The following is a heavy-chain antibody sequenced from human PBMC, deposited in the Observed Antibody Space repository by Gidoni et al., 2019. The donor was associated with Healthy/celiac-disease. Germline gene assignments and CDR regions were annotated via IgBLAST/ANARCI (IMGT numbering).Heavy chain of an antibody. CDR2: RYYSGST. Sequence: QLQLQESGPGLVKPSETLSLPCTVSGGSISSSSYYWGWIRQPPGKGLEWIGSRYYSGSTYYNPSLKSRVTISVDTSKNQFSRKRSSVTAADTAVYYCARRGITMVRGVIITNYYGMDVWGQGTTVTVSS. J-gene: IGHJ6*02. V-gene: IGHV4-39*01. CDR3: ARRGITMVRGVIITNYYGMDV. D-gene: IGHD3-10*01. CDR1: GGSISSSSYY.